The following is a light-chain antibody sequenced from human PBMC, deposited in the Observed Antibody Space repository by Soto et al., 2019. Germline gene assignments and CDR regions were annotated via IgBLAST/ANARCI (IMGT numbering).Light chain of an antibody. Sequence: EIVLTQSPDTPSLSPGERPTLACRASERVSSNLAWYQQKPGQDPRLLLYATSTRDMGIPDRVRGSGSGTEFTLTISSLQSEDFAVYYCHQYHNWPRTFGQGTKVDIK. CDR1: ERVSSN. CDR2: ATS. CDR3: HQYHNWPRT. V-gene: IGKV3D-15*01. J-gene: IGKJ1*01.